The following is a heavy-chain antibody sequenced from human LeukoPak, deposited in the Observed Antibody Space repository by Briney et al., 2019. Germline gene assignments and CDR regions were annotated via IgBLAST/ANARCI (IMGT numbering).Heavy chain of an antibody. D-gene: IGHD6-6*01. CDR2: IIPIFGTA. Sequence: SVKVSCTASGGTFSSYAISWVRQAPGQGLEWMGGIIPIFGTANYAQKFQGRVTMTRDTSTSTVYMELSSLRSEDTAVYYCARTAGRTFDYWGQGTLVTVSS. V-gene: IGHV1-69*05. CDR1: GGTFSSYA. J-gene: IGHJ4*02. CDR3: ARTAGRTFDY.